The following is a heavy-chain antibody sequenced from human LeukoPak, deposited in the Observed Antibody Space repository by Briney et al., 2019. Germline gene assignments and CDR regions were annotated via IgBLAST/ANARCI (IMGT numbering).Heavy chain of an antibody. J-gene: IGHJ6*02. CDR3: ARASVTIFGVFVADYYYGMDV. CDR1: GGTFSSYA. D-gene: IGHD3-3*01. V-gene: IGHV1-8*02. CDR2: MNPNSGNT. Sequence: ASVKVSCKASGGTFSSYAISWVRQAPGQGLEWMGWMNPNSGNTGYAQKFQGRVTMTRNTSISTAYMELSSLRSEDTAVYYCARASVTIFGVFVADYYYGMDVWGQGTTVTVSS.